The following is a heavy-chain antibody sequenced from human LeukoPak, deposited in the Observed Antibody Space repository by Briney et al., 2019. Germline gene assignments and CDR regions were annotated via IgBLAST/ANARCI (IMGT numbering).Heavy chain of an antibody. D-gene: IGHD3-22*01. J-gene: IGHJ4*02. CDR1: GFTFSSYS. V-gene: IGHV3-48*01. CDR2: ISSSSTTI. CDR3: ARAPPYYYDSSGYYLVDY. Sequence: PGGSLRLSCAASGFTFSSYSMSWVRQAPGKGLEWVSYISSSSTTIYYADSMQGRFTISRDNSKNTLYLQMNSLRAEDTAVYYCARAPPYYYDSSGYYLVDYWGQGTLVTVSS.